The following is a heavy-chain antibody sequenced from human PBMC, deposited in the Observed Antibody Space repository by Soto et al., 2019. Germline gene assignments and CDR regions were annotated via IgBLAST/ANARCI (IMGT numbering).Heavy chain of an antibody. CDR1: VYRFAPYY. CDR2: INPVDSGT. J-gene: IGHJ6*02. D-gene: IGHD2-2*02. Sequence: SEKASCKSPVYRFAPYYMHLVRQAPGQGLEWIGIINPVDSGTTYAQKFQGRVTITADESTSTAYMELSSLRSEDTAVYYCARGLGCSSTSCYRPRFKRAAEGPSYYDGMDVWGQGTTVTVYS. CDR3: ARGLGCSSTSCYRPRFKRAAEGPSYYDGMDV. V-gene: IGHV1-46*01.